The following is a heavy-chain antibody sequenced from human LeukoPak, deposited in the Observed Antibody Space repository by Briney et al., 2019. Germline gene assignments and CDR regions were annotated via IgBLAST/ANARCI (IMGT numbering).Heavy chain of an antibody. V-gene: IGHV4-59*01. CDR3: ARIIAAADPALDY. Sequence: PSETLFLTCTVSGGSISSYYWSWIRQPPGKGLEWIGYIYYSGSTNYNPSLKSRVTISVDTSKNQFSLKLSSVTAADTAVYYCARIIAAADPALDYWGQGTLVTVSS. CDR1: GGSISSYY. CDR2: IYYSGST. J-gene: IGHJ4*02. D-gene: IGHD6-13*01.